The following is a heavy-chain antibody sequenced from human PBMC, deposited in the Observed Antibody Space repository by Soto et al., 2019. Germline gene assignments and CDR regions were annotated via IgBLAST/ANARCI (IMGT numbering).Heavy chain of an antibody. D-gene: IGHD2-15*01. Sequence: PGESLKISCKGSGYSFTSYWIGWVRQMPGKGLEWMGIIYPGDSDTRYSPSFQGQVTISADKSISTAYLQWSSLKASDTAMYYCAVDLGYCSGGSCHKTSYYFDYWGQGTLVTVSS. CDR2: IYPGDSDT. CDR3: AVDLGYCSGGSCHKTSYYFDY. J-gene: IGHJ4*02. CDR1: GYSFTSYW. V-gene: IGHV5-51*01.